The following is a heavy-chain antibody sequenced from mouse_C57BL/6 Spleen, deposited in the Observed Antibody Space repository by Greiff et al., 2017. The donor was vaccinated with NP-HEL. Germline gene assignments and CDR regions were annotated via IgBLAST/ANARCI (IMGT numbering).Heavy chain of an antibody. V-gene: IGHV5-16*01. J-gene: IGHJ4*01. CDR1: GFTFSNYY. D-gene: IGHD1-1*01. CDR3: ARMILRSYAMDY. Sequence: EVMLVESEGGLVQPGSSMKLSCTASGFTFSNYYMAWVRQVPEKGLEWVANINYDGSSTYYLDSLKSRFIISRDNAKNILYLQMSSLKSEDTATYYCARMILRSYAMDYWGQGTSVTVSS. CDR2: INYDGSST.